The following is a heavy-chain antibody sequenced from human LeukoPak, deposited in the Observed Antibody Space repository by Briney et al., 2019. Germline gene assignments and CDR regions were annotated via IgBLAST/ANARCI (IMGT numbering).Heavy chain of an antibody. CDR2: ISYDGSNK. J-gene: IGHJ4*02. CDR1: GFTFSSYA. V-gene: IGHV3-30*04. CDR3: ARGVPNTAMDPEMATSHFDY. Sequence: GRSLRLPCAASGFTFSSYAMHWVRQAPGKGLEWVAVISYDGSNKYYADSVKGRFTISRDNSKNTLYLQMNSLRAEDTAVYYCARGVPNTAMDPEMATSHFDYWGQGTLVTVSS. D-gene: IGHD5-24*01.